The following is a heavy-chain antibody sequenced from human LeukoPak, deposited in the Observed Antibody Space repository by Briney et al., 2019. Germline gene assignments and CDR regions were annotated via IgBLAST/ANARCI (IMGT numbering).Heavy chain of an antibody. D-gene: IGHD1-26*01. CDR3: ARSYSGSRGAFDI. CDR1: AFTFSFFA. J-gene: IGHJ3*02. Sequence: PGGSLRLSCAASAFTFSFFAVTWVRQAPGKGLDWVSTINPNGDSTYYADSAKGRFTISRDNLKNTLYLQMDSLRVEDTAIYYCARSYSGSRGAFDIWGQGTMVTVSP. V-gene: IGHV3-23*01. CDR2: INPNGDST.